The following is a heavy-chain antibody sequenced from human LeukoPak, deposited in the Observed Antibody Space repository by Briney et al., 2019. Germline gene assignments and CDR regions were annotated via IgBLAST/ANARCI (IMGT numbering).Heavy chain of an antibody. Sequence: SETLSLTCTVSGGSISSYYWSWIRQPPGKGLEWIGYIYYSGSTNYNPSLKSRVTISVDTSKNQFSLKLSSVSAADTAVYYCARRDSSGWYYFDYWGQGTLVTVSS. CDR3: ARRDSSGWYYFDY. CDR2: IYYSGST. V-gene: IGHV4-59*08. J-gene: IGHJ4*02. CDR1: GGSISSYY. D-gene: IGHD6-19*01.